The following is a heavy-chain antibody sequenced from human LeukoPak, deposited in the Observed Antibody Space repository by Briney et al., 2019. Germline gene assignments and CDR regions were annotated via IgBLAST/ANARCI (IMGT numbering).Heavy chain of an antibody. CDR1: GFTFSSYD. Sequence: GSLRLSCAASGFTFSSYDMHWVRQATGKGLEWVSAIGTAGDTYYPGSVKGRFTISRENAKNSLYLQMNSLRAGDTAVYYCARGDSSSYPHYYYYGMDVWGQGTTVTVSS. CDR3: ARGDSSSYPHYYYYGMDV. CDR2: IGTAGDT. V-gene: IGHV3-13*01. D-gene: IGHD3-22*01. J-gene: IGHJ6*02.